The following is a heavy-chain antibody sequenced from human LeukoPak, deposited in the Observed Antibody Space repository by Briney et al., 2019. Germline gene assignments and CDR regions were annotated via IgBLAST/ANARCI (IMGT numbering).Heavy chain of an antibody. J-gene: IGHJ4*02. CDR3: ARDRRLRGPYFDY. V-gene: IGHV3-30*01. D-gene: IGHD5-12*01. CDR2: ISYDGSNK. Sequence: GRSLRLSCAASGFTFSSYAMHWVRQAPGKGLEWVAVISYDGSNKYYADSVKGRFTISRDNSKNTLYLQMNSLRAEDTAVYYCARDRRLRGPYFDYWGQGTLVTVSS. CDR1: GFTFSSYA.